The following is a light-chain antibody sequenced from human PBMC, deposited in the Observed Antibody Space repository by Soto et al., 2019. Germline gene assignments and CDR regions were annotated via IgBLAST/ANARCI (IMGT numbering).Light chain of an antibody. CDR2: GTS. V-gene: IGKV3-20*01. J-gene: IGKJ1*01. Sequence: EIVLTQSPGTLSLSPGERATLSCRASQSVSSSYLAWYQQKPGQAPRLLIYGTSKRATGIPDRFSGSGSGTDFTLTISRLEPEDFAVYYCQQYDRLPWTFGQGTKVEIK. CDR3: QQYDRLPWT. CDR1: QSVSSSY.